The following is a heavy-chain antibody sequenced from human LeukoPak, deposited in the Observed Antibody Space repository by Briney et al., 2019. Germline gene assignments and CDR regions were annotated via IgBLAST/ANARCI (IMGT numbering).Heavy chain of an antibody. CDR1: GFTFSSYW. CDR3: ARAHYDFWSGYRSSFDY. CDR2: INSDGSST. V-gene: IGHV3-74*01. Sequence: GGSLRLSCADSGFTFSSYWMHWVRQAPGKGVVWVSRINSDGSSTNYADSVKGGFTISRDNAKNTLYLQMNSLRAEDTAVYYCARAHYDFWSGYRSSFDYWGQGTLVTVSS. D-gene: IGHD3-3*01. J-gene: IGHJ4*02.